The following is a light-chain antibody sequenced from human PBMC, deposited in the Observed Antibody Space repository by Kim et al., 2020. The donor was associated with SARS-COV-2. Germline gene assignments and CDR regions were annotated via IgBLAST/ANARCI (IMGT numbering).Light chain of an antibody. CDR1: YD. V-gene: IGLV1-40*01. CDR2: ADT. CDR3: QSFDGSLSGWV. J-gene: IGLJ3*02. Sequence: YDVNWYQQLPGTTPKLLVYADTSRPSGVPDRFSGSKSGTSASLAITGLQGEDEADYYCQSFDGSLSGWVFGGGIQLTVL.